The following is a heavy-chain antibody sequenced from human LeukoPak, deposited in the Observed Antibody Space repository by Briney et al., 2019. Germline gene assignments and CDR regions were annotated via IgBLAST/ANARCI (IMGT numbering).Heavy chain of an antibody. J-gene: IGHJ4*02. Sequence: SQTLSLTCTLPGGSTSRGGYYWSWIRQHPGKCLEWLRYIYYSGSTYYNPSLKSRVTLSVDTSKNQFSRKLSSVTAADTAGYYCARVPYGDYVVDYWGQGTLVTVSS. CDR2: IYYSGST. D-gene: IGHD4-17*01. CDR1: GGSTSRGGYY. V-gene: IGHV4-31*03. CDR3: ARVPYGDYVVDY.